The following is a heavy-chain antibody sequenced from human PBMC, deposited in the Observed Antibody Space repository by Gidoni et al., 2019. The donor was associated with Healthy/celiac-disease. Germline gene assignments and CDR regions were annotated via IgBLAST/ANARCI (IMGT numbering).Heavy chain of an antibody. V-gene: IGHV4-4*07. J-gene: IGHJ3*02. D-gene: IGHD3-3*01. CDR2: IYTSGST. Sequence: QVQLQESGPGLVKPSETLSLTCTVSGGSISSSYWSWIRQPAGKGLEWIGRIYTSGSTNYNPSLKSRVTMSVDTSKNQFSLKLSSVTAADTAVYYCARELGTIFGVVSGGDAFDIWGQGTMVTVSS. CDR3: ARELGTIFGVVSGGDAFDI. CDR1: GGSISSSY.